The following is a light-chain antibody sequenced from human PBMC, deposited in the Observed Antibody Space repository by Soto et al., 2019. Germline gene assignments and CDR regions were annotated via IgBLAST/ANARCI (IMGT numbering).Light chain of an antibody. V-gene: IGKV1-5*03. CDR3: QQYNTHSS. Sequence: DLQMTQSPSTLSASVGDRVTITCRASQSISSWLAWYQQKPGQAPKLLIYQTSRLESGVPSRFSGSGSGSEFTLTIDSLQPDDSATYYCQQYNTHSSFGQGTKLEIK. J-gene: IGKJ2*01. CDR2: QTS. CDR1: QSISSW.